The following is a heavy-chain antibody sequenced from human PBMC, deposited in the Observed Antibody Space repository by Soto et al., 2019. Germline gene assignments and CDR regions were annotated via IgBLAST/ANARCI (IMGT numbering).Heavy chain of an antibody. V-gene: IGHV1-18*01. D-gene: IGHD3-22*01. J-gene: IGHJ6*02. Sequence: QAQLVQSGAEVKKPGASVKVSCKASGYSFSSYGITWVRQAPGQGLEWLGWISPYNDDTKYAQRLKGIVTMTPDTTTRTAYMDIRDLRSDDTAIYYCARGGYYDSSGARNYHYYGMDVWGQGTTVTV. CDR1: GYSFSSYG. CDR3: ARGGYYDSSGARNYHYYGMDV. CDR2: ISPYNDDT.